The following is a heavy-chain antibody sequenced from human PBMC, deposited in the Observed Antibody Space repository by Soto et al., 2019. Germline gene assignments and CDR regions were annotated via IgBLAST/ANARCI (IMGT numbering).Heavy chain of an antibody. J-gene: IGHJ4*02. CDR3: ATSYGSGYRAFDY. D-gene: IGHD3-10*01. CDR2: INPILSMS. V-gene: IGHV1-69*02. Sequence: QVQLVQSGAEVKRPGSSVKVSCKDSGDTFAFYSINWVRQAPGLGLEWMGRINPILSMSNYAQRFQGRVTMTADKSTSTAYMVLNSLRSEDTAIYYCATSYGSGYRAFDYWGQGALVTVSS. CDR1: GDTFAFYS.